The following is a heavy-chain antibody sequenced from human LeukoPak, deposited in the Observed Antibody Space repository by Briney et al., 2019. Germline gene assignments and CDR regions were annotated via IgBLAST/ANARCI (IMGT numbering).Heavy chain of an antibody. CDR2: IYYSGST. V-gene: IGHV4-59*08. CDR1: GGSISSYY. Sequence: SETLSLTCTVSGGSISSYYWSWIRQPPGKGLEWIGYIYYSGSTNYNPSLKSRVTTSLDTSKNQFSLKLSSVTAADTAVYYCAGHHPRNTVDFWGRGTLVTVSS. D-gene: IGHD2/OR15-2a*01. CDR3: AGHHPRNTVDF. J-gene: IGHJ4*02.